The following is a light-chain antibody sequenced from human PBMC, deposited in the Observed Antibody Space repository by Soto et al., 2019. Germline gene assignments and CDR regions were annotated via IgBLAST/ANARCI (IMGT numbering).Light chain of an antibody. CDR3: SSYTSSSTYV. J-gene: IGLJ1*01. CDR1: SSDVGNYNR. V-gene: IGLV2-18*02. Sequence: QSALTQPPSVSGSPGQSVTISCTGTSSDVGNYNRVSWYQQPPGTAPKVIIYAVSNRPSGVPDRFSGSKSGNTASLTISGLQAEDEADYYCSSYTSSSTYVFGTGTKLTVL. CDR2: AVS.